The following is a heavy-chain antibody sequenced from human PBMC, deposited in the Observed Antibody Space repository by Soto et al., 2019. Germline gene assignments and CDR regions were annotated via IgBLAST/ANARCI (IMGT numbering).Heavy chain of an antibody. CDR1: GGTFSSYA. CDR3: ARSQGSSTSLEIYYYYYYGMDV. Sequence: QVQLVQSGAEVKKPGSSVKVSCKASGGTFSSYAISWVRQAPGQGLEWMGGIIPISETTNYAQKFQGRVTINADESKSTAYLELSSLRSEDTAVYYCARSQGSSTSLEIYYYYYYGMDVWGQVTTVTVSS. V-gene: IGHV1-69*01. CDR2: IIPISETT. D-gene: IGHD2-2*01. J-gene: IGHJ6*02.